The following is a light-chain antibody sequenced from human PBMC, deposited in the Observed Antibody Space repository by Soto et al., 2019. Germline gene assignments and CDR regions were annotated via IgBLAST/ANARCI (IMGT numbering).Light chain of an antibody. CDR3: QQYGSSPYT. V-gene: IGKV3-20*01. J-gene: IGKJ2*01. CDR1: QSVSRNY. Sequence: EVVLTQSPGTLSLSPGQRATLTCRASQSVSRNYLSWYHQEPGQAPRLLIYGASSRATGIPDRFAGSGSGTDFTLTISRLEPEDFAVYYCQQYGSSPYTFGQGTKLEIK. CDR2: GAS.